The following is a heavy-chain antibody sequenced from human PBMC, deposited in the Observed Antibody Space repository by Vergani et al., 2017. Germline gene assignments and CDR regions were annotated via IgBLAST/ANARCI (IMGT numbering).Heavy chain of an antibody. CDR2: IKQDGSDK. CDR3: ARDRGGRGSSYYYGMDV. J-gene: IGHJ6*02. V-gene: IGHV3-7*01. Sequence: EVQLVESGGGLVQPGGSLTLSCAASGFTFSNSWMTWVRQAPGKGLEWVACIKQDGSDKFYVDSVKGRFTVSRDNAKNSLYLQMNSLRAEDTAVYYCARDRGGRGSSYYYGMDVWGQGTTVTVSS. D-gene: IGHD2-15*01. CDR1: GFTFSNSW.